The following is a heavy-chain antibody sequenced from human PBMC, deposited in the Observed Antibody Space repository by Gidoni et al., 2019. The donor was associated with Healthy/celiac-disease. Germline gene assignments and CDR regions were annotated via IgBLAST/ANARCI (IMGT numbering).Heavy chain of an antibody. J-gene: IGHJ6*02. CDR1: GFTFSSDA. CDR3: AKGSTYPPYLYYYGMDV. CDR2: ISGSGGST. V-gene: IGHV3-23*01. Sequence: EVQLLESGGGLVQPGGSLRHSCAASGFTFSSDAMSWVRQAPGKGLEWVSAISGSGGSTYYADSVKGRFTISRDNSKNTLYLQMNSLRAEDTAVYYCAKGSTYPPYLYYYGMDVWGQGTTVTVSS.